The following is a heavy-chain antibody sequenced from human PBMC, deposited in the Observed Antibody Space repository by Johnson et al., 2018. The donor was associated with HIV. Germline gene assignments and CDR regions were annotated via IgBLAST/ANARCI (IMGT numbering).Heavy chain of an antibody. J-gene: IGHJ3*01. V-gene: IGHV3-30*18. CDR2: ISFDGSHK. D-gene: IGHD1-26*01. Sequence: QVQLVESGGGVVQPGRSLRLSCAASGFAFSNYGMHWVRQAPGKGLEWVAVISFDGSHKYYTDSVKGLSTISRDNSNNTLYLHMNSLRPEDTAVYYCAKGGVWEIPLGFGAVDFWGQGTMVSASS. CDR1: GFAFSNYG. CDR3: AKGGVWEIPLGFGAVDF.